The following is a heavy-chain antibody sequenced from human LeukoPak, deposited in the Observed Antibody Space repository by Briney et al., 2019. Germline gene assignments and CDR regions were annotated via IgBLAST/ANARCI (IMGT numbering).Heavy chain of an antibody. Sequence: PSETLSLTCTVSGASIRGSNYYWAWIRQTPGKGLDWIGSIYYSGSTHYSPSLKSRVTISVDTSKNQFSLKLSSVTAADTAVYYCARQTGYSYGFNYWGQGTLVTVSS. CDR1: GASIRGSNYY. D-gene: IGHD5-18*01. CDR3: ARQTGYSYGFNY. J-gene: IGHJ4*02. CDR2: IYYSGST. V-gene: IGHV4-39*01.